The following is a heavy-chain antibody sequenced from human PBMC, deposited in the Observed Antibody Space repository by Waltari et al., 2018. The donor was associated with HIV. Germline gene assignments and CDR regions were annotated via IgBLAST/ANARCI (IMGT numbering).Heavy chain of an antibody. J-gene: IGHJ4*02. CDR2: ISSSSSYI. CDR1: S. D-gene: IGHD4-17*01. Sequence: SMNWVRQAPGKGLEWVSSISSSSSYIYYADSVKGRFTISRDNAKNSLYLQMNSLRAEDTAVYYCARVATVSYYFDYWGQGTLVTVSS. CDR3: ARVATVSYYFDY. V-gene: IGHV3-21*01.